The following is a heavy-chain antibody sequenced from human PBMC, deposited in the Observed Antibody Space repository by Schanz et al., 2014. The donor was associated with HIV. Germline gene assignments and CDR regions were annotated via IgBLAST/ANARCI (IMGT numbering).Heavy chain of an antibody. D-gene: IGHD5-12*01. Sequence: VQLVESGGGVVQPGMSLTLSCAASGFMFSTYAMHWVRQAPGKGLEWVSKINSGSTIKNYADSVKGRFTISRDNAKNSLYLQMNSLREDDTAIYYCVRDCVSGCPADYWGQGTLVTVSS. CDR1: GFMFSTYA. CDR2: INSGSTIK. V-gene: IGHV3-48*02. J-gene: IGHJ4*02. CDR3: VRDCVSGCPADY.